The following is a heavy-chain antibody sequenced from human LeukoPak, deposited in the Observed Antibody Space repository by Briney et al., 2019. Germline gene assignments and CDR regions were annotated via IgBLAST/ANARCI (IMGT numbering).Heavy chain of an antibody. Sequence: PGGSLRLSCAASGFTLSNYAMHWVRQAPGKGLEWVAVISPDGRDKHFTDSVKGRFTISRDNSGNTLYLQMNSLRAEDTAVHYCAKMEAWTTVTGSGVDYWGQGTLVTVSS. CDR2: ISPDGRDK. J-gene: IGHJ4*02. V-gene: IGHV3-30*18. CDR1: GFTLSNYA. D-gene: IGHD4-17*01. CDR3: AKMEAWTTVTGSGVDY.